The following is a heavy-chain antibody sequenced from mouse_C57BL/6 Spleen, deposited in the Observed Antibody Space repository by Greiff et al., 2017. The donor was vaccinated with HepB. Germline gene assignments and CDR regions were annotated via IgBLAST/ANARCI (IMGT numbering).Heavy chain of an antibody. J-gene: IGHJ4*01. CDR2: IDPSDSET. CDR1: GYTFTSYW. Sequence: QVQLKQPGAELVRPGSSVKLSCKASGYTFTSYWMHWVKQRPIQGLEWIGNIDPSDSETHYNQKFKDKATLTVDKSSSTAYMQLSSLTSEDSAVYYCARLDDGYYGDAMDYWGQGTSVTVSS. V-gene: IGHV1-52*01. D-gene: IGHD2-3*01. CDR3: ARLDDGYYGDAMDY.